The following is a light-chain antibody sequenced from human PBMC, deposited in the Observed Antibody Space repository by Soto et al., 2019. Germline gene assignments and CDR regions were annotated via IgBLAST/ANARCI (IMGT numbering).Light chain of an antibody. CDR1: SSDVGGYNY. Sequence: QSVLTQPASVSGSPGQSITISCTGTSSDVGGYNYVSWYQQHPGKAPKLMIYEVNNRPSGISNRFSGSKSGNTASLTISALQAEDEADYYCNSYTSSTTYGVGTGTKV. CDR3: NSYTSSTTYG. J-gene: IGLJ1*01. CDR2: EVN. V-gene: IGLV2-14*01.